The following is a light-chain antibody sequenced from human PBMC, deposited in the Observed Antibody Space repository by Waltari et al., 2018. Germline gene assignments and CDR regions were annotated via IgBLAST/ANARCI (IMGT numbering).Light chain of an antibody. Sequence: DIQMTQSPSSLSASVGDRVTITCRASQSISSYLNWYQQKPGKAPKLLIYAASSLQSGVPSRFSCSGSVTDFTLTISSLQPEDFATYYCKQSYSTPYTFGQGTKLEIK. CDR2: AAS. CDR1: QSISSY. V-gene: IGKV1-39*01. CDR3: KQSYSTPYT. J-gene: IGKJ2*01.